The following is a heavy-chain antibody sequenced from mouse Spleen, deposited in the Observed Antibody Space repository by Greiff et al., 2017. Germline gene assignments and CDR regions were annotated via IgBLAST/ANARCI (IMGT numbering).Heavy chain of an antibody. V-gene: IGHV1-15*01. D-gene: IGHD1-1*01. CDR3: TIFTAGSSYRYYFDY. CDR2: IDPETGGT. Sequence: VQLQQSGAELVRPGASVTLSCKASGYTFTDYDMHWVKQTPVHGLEWIGAIDPETGGTAYNQKFKGKAILTADKSSSTAYMELRSLTSEDSAVYYCTIFTAGSSYRYYFDYWGQGTTLTVSS. CDR1: GYTFTDYD. J-gene: IGHJ2*01.